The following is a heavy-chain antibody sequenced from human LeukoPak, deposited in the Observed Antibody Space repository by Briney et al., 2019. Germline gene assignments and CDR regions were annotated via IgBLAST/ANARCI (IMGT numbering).Heavy chain of an antibody. CDR2: INHSGST. CDR1: GGSFSGYY. CDR3: ARAAGLRGYSYGPRLQH. J-gene: IGHJ1*01. Sequence: SETLSLTCAVYGGSFSGYYWSWIRQPPGKGLEWVGEINHSGSTNYNPSLKRRVTISVDTSKNQFSLKLSSVTAADTAVYYCARAAGLRGYSYGPRLQHWGQGTLVTVSS. D-gene: IGHD5-18*01. V-gene: IGHV4-34*01.